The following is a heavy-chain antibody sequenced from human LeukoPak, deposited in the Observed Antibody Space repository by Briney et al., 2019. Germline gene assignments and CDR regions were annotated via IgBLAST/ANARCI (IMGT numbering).Heavy chain of an antibody. CDR3: TSLYDFWSGYLDSYYYYYMDV. D-gene: IGHD3-3*01. CDR1: GFTFSGSA. CDR2: IRSKANSYAT. J-gene: IGHJ6*03. Sequence: GGSLRLSCAASGFTFSGSAMHWVRQASGKGLEWVGRIRSKANSYATAYAASVKGRFTISRDDSRNTVYLQMNSLKTEDTAVYYCTSLYDFWSGYLDSYYYYYMDVWGKGTTVTVSS. V-gene: IGHV3-73*01.